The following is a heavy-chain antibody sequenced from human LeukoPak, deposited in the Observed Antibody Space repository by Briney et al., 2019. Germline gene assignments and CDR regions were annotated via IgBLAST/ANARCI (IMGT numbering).Heavy chain of an antibody. V-gene: IGHV3-9*01. CDR1: GFTFDDYA. J-gene: IGHJ4*02. CDR3: ARTGYSSGWYEDYFDY. Sequence: GGSLRLSCAASGFTFDDYAMHWVRQAPGKGLEWVSGISWNSGSIGYADSVKGRFTISRDNAKNSLYLQMNSLRAEDTALYYCARTGYSSGWYEDYFDYWGQGTLVTVSS. D-gene: IGHD6-19*01. CDR2: ISWNSGSI.